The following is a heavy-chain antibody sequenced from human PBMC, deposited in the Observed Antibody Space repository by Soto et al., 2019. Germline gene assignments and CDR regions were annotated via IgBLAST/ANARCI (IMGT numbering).Heavy chain of an antibody. D-gene: IGHD2-15*01. CDR3: ARGVGYCSGGSCYPGFYYGMDV. J-gene: IGHJ6*02. CDR2: IIPIFGTA. V-gene: IGHV1-69*06. CDR1: GGTLSSYA. Sequence: WASVKVSCKASGGTLSSYAISWVRQAPGQGLEWMGGIIPIFGTANNAQKFQGRVTITADKSTSTAYMELSSLRSEDTAVYYCARGVGYCSGGSCYPGFYYGMDVWGQGTTVTVSS.